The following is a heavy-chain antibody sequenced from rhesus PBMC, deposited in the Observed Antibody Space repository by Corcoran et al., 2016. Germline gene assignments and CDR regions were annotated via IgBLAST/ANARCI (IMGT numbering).Heavy chain of an antibody. CDR3: ARAGSSWSSYWYFDI. J-gene: IGHJ2*01. CDR1: GGSISDYYY. CDR2: IYGNMARI. Sequence: QVQLQESGPGLVKPSETLSLTCAVSGGSISDYYYWHWIRQPPGKGLEWIGNIYGNMARIYYNPSLKSRVSISKDTSKNQFFLKMNAVTAADTAVYYCARAGSSWSSYWYFDIWGPGTPITISS. V-gene: IGHV4S9*01. D-gene: IGHD6-13*01.